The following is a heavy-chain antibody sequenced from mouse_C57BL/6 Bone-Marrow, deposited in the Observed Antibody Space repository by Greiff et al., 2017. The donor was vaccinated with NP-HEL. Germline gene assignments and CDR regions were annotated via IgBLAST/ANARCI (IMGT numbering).Heavy chain of an antibody. D-gene: IGHD1-1*01. Sequence: VQGVESGAELARPGASVKLSCKASGYTFTSYGISWVKQRTGQGLEWIGEIYPRSGNTYYNEKFKGKATLTADKSSSTAYMELRSLTSEDSAVYFCEVLLRYLYFDYWGQGTTLTVSS. V-gene: IGHV1-81*01. CDR2: IYPRSGNT. J-gene: IGHJ2*01. CDR1: GYTFTSYG. CDR3: EVLLRYLYFDY.